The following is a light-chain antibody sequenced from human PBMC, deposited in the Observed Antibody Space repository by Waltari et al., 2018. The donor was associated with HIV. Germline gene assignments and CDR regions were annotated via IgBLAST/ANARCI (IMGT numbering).Light chain of an antibody. CDR1: SGYAASA. Sequence: QLVLTQSASASSSLGASVKLTCTLHSGYAASAITWHPQQAEKGPRYLMKVNSDGSYSRGDGIPDRFSGSSSEAERYLTISSLQSEDEADYYCQTWDTGIRVFGGGTKLTVL. CDR2: VNSDGSY. CDR3: QTWDTGIRV. J-gene: IGLJ3*02. V-gene: IGLV4-69*01.